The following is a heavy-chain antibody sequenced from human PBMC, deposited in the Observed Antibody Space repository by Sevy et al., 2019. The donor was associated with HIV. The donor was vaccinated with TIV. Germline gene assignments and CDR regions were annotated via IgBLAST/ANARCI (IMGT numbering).Heavy chain of an antibody. CDR2: ISWDGGST. Sequence: QLGGSLRLSCAASGFSFDDSTMHWVRQAPGKPLEWVALISWDGGSTYYADSVKGRFTISRDNSKNSLYLQMKGLGAEDTALYYCAKDMGFTGTFPLDAWGQGTLVTVSS. D-gene: IGHD1-1*01. CDR1: GFSFDDST. J-gene: IGHJ5*02. V-gene: IGHV3-43D*04. CDR3: AKDMGFTGTFPLDA.